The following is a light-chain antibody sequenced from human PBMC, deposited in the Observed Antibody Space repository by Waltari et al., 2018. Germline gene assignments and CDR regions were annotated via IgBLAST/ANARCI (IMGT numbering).Light chain of an antibody. CDR1: QSISSW. CDR2: KAS. V-gene: IGKV1-5*03. J-gene: IGKJ1*01. Sequence: DIQMTQSPSTLSASVGDRVTITCRASQSISSWLAWYQQKPGKAPKLLIYKASSLESGVPSRFSGSGSGTEFTLTISSLQPVDFATYYCQQYNSYPGWTFGQGTKVEIK. CDR3: QQYNSYPGWT.